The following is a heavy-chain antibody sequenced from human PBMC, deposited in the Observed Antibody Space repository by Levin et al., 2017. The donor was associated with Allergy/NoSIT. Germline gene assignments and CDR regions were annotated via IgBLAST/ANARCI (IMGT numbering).Heavy chain of an antibody. CDR1: GFIVSEKY. J-gene: IGHJ4*02. V-gene: IGHV3-66*01. D-gene: IGHD4-17*01. CDR3: ARGRDYGDYTSLVYDY. CDR2: IYGADAT. Sequence: GGSLRLSCAASGFIVSEKYMSWVRQAPGKGLEWVSSIYGADATYYADSVKGRFTISRANSQTTVFLQMNSLRTEDTAVYYCARGRDYGDYTSLVYDYWGQGTLVTVSS.